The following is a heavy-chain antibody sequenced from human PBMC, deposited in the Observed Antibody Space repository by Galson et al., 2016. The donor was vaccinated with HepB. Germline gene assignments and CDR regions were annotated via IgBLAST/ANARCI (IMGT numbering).Heavy chain of an antibody. CDR3: ARLYCSSTSCCGYCGMDV. Sequence: SETLSLTCTVSGGSISSSNYFWGWIRQPPGKGLEWIGNFYNSGSTSYNPPLQSRVTISVDTSKNRIPLTLRSVPAADTAVYHCARLYCSSTSCCGYCGMDVWGQGTTVTVSS. D-gene: IGHD2-2*01. V-gene: IGHV4-39*01. CDR2: FYNSGST. J-gene: IGHJ6*02. CDR1: GGSISSSNYF.